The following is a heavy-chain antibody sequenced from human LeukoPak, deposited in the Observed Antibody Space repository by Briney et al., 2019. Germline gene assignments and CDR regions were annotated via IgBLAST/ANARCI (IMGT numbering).Heavy chain of an antibody. V-gene: IGHV3-7*01. CDR2: IKQDGSEK. J-gene: IGHJ3*02. CDR1: GFTVSSNY. Sequence: GGSLRLSCAASGFTVSSNYMSWVRQAPGKGLEWVANIKQDGSEKYYVDSVKGRFTISRDNAKNPLYLQMNSLRAEDTAVYYCASPEWLPDSIDIWGQGTMVTVSS. CDR3: ASPEWLPDSIDI. D-gene: IGHD3-3*01.